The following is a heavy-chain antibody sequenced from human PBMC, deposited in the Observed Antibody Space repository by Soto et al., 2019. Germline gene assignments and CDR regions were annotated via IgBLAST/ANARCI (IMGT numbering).Heavy chain of an antibody. J-gene: IGHJ4*02. Sequence: EVQLVESGGGSVQPGGSLRLSCAASGFSLTDAYSMQWVRQAPGKGPEWGSYISGVDGSIRFYAEPVRGRFTVSRDNALNSLYLQMNGLRSEDSALYYGVRGCIGTCWFEHWGQGTLVTVSS. CDR1: GFSLTDAYS. V-gene: IGHV3-48*04. D-gene: IGHD1-1*01. CDR3: VRGCIGTCWFEH. CDR2: ISGVDGSI.